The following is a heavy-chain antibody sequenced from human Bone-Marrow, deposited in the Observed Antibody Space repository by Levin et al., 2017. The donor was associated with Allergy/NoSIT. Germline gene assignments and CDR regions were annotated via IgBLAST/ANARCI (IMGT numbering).Heavy chain of an antibody. D-gene: IGHD5-24*01. CDR2: IFWDDAK. Sequence: SGPTLVKPTQTLTLTCNVSGVSLSPSGVAVGWIRQPPGKALEWLALIFWDDAKRFSPSLGTRLTITKDTSRNQVVLTMPNMAPVDTGTYYCANRRSTYNGDAPYDAFDLWGQGTMVTVSS. CDR3: ANRRSTYNGDAPYDAFDL. V-gene: IGHV2-5*02. CDR1: GVSLSPSGVA. J-gene: IGHJ3*01.